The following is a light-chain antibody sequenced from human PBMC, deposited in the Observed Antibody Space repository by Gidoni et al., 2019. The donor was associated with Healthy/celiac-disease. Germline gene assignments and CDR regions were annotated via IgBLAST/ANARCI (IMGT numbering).Light chain of an antibody. CDR2: EAS. CDR3: QRRSNWPPYT. CDR1: QRVSSY. J-gene: IGKJ2*01. V-gene: IGKV3-11*01. Sequence: EIVLTQYPATLSLSQRARATLSCRASQRVSSYLAWYQQKPGQALRLLIYEASIRATGIPASFSGGGSGTFFTLTISSLEPEDLAVYYCQRRSNWPPYTFXQXTKLEIK.